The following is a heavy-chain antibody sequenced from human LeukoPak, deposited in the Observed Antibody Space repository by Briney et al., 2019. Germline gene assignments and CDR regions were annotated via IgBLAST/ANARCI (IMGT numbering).Heavy chain of an antibody. V-gene: IGHV3-30*18. J-gene: IGHJ4*02. Sequence: GGSLRLSCAASGFTFSSYGMHWVRQAPGKGLELVAVISYDGSNKYYADSVKGRFTISRDNSKNTLYLQMNSLRAEDTAVYYCAKDYYYGSVWGQGTLVTVSS. CDR1: GFTFSSYG. CDR3: AKDYYYGSV. D-gene: IGHD3-10*01. CDR2: ISYDGSNK.